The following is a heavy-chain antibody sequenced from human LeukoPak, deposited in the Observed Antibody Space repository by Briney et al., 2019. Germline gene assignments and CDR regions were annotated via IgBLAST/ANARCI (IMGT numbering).Heavy chain of an antibody. D-gene: IGHD1-26*01. V-gene: IGHV3-21*01. J-gene: IGHJ4*02. CDR3: ATGGVGATSPLFIDY. CDR2: ISSSSSNI. Sequence: GGSLRLSCAASGFTFSSYSMNWVRQAPGKGLEWVSFISSSSSNIYYADSLKGRFTISRDNAKNSLFLQMNSLRGEDTAVYYCATGGVGATSPLFIDYWGQGTLVTVSS. CDR1: GFTFSSYS.